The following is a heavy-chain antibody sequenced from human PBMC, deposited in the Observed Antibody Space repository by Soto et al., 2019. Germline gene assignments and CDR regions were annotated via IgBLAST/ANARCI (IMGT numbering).Heavy chain of an antibody. CDR3: ARQEVDTAVDYYYGMDA. CDR1: GGSISSSSYY. Sequence: TSETLSLTCTFSGGSISSSSYYLGWIRQPPGKGLEWIGSIYYSGSTYYNPSLKSRVTISVDTSKNQFSLKLSSVTAADTAVYYCARQEVDTAVDYYYGMDAWGQGTTVTVSS. V-gene: IGHV4-39*01. D-gene: IGHD5-18*01. J-gene: IGHJ6*02. CDR2: IYYSGST.